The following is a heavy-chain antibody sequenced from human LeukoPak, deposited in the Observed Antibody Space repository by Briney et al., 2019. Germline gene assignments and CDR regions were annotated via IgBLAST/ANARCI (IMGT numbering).Heavy chain of an antibody. CDR3: ARVFGIKGYFDY. D-gene: IGHD1-14*01. CDR1: GFTFSSYE. CDR2: ISSSGSTI. V-gene: IGHV3-48*03. J-gene: IGHJ4*02. Sequence: GGSLRLSWAAAGFTFSSYEMNWVRQAPRKGLEWVSYISSSGSTIYYADSVKGRFTISRDNAKNSLYLQMNSLRAEDTAVYYCARVFGIKGYFDYWGQGTLVTVSS.